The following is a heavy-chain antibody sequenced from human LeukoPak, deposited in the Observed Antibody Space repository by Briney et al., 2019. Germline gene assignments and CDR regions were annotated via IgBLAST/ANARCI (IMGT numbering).Heavy chain of an antibody. J-gene: IGHJ4*02. D-gene: IGHD3-22*01. CDR1: GFTFSNAW. CDR2: IKSKTDGGTT. V-gene: IGHV3-15*01. CDR3: NTELGYDDSSGYYWVDY. Sequence: GGSLRLSCAASGFTFSNAWTSWVRQAPGKGLEWVGRIKSKTDGGTTDYTAPVKGRFTISRDDSKNTLNLQMNGLKTYDTAVYYCNTELGYDDSSGYYWVDYWGQGTLVTVSA.